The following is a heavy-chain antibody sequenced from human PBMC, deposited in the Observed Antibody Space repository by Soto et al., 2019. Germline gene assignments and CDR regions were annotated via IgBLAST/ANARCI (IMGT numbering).Heavy chain of an antibody. J-gene: IGHJ5*02. CDR1: GFTFSSYW. Sequence: GGSLRLSCAASGFTFSSYWMHWVRQAPGKGLVWVSRINSDGSSTNYADSVKGRFTISRDNAKNTLYLQMNSLRAEDTAVYYCAKDSPWAGYYGSGSYPNWFDPWGQGALVTVSS. CDR2: INSDGSST. V-gene: IGHV3-74*01. D-gene: IGHD3-10*01. CDR3: AKDSPWAGYYGSGSYPNWFDP.